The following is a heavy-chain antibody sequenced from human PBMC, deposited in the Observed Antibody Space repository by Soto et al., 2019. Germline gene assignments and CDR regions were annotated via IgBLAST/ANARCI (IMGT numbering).Heavy chain of an antibody. V-gene: IGHV4-39*01. D-gene: IGHD1-7*01. Sequence: SETLSLTCTVYGGSVSSSSYYWGWIRQPPGKGLDWIGSIYYSGSAYYNPSLKSRVTISVDTYKNQFSLRLKSVTAADTAVYYCARGTSTTNGFDPWGQGTLVTVSS. CDR1: GGSVSSSSYY. CDR3: ARGTSTTNGFDP. J-gene: IGHJ5*02. CDR2: IYYSGSA.